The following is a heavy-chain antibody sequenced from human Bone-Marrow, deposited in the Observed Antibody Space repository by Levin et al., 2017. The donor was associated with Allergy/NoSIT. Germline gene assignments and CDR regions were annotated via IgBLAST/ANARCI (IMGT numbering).Heavy chain of an antibody. Sequence: TGGSLRLSCAASGFTFSNYWMHWVRQAPGKGLVWVSRISSDGTTTSYADFVKGRLTISRDNAKNTLYLQMNSLRAEDTAMYYCATLYGDRTGFDYWGQGTLVTVSS. V-gene: IGHV3-74*01. CDR2: ISSDGTTT. CDR3: ATLYGDRTGFDY. D-gene: IGHD4-17*01. CDR1: GFTFSNYW. J-gene: IGHJ4*02.